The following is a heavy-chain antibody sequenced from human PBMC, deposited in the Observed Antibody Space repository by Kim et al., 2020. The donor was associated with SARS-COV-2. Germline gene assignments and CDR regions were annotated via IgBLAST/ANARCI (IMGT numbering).Heavy chain of an antibody. Sequence: YARSLKSRITITPDTSKNQFSLQLNSVTPEDTAVYYCARDRQRAGTGVDYWGQGTLVTVSS. V-gene: IGHV6-1*01. CDR3: ARDRQRAGTGVDY. J-gene: IGHJ4*02. D-gene: IGHD6-19*01.